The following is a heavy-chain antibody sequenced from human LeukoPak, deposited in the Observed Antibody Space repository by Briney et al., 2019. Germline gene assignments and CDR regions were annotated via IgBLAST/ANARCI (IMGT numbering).Heavy chain of an antibody. D-gene: IGHD3-3*01. V-gene: IGHV4-59*01. J-gene: IGHJ5*02. CDR1: GASISIYY. Sequence: PSETLSLTCTVSGASISIYYWNWIRQSPGKGLEWIGYLSYRGTSNYNPSLKSRVTLSADTSKNQFSLNLNSVTAADTAVYYCAGGLELQWLLHRGWFDPWGQGILVTVSS. CDR3: AGGLELQWLLHRGWFDP. CDR2: LSYRGTS.